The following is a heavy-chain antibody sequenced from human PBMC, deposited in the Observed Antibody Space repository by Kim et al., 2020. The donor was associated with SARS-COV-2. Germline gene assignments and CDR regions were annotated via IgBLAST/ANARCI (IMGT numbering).Heavy chain of an antibody. V-gene: IGHV3-9*02. CDR1: GFTSRDYA. J-gene: IGHJ6*01. D-gene: IGHD3-22*01. CDR3: VKDLVYSSASSYYSTMD. Sequence: GGSLRLSCTASGFTSRDYAMHWVRQTPVKGLEWVASISWNRDGIYYADSVKGRFTISRDNAKNSLYLQMNSLRPEDSALYYCVKDLVYSSASSYYSTMD. CDR2: ISWNRDGI.